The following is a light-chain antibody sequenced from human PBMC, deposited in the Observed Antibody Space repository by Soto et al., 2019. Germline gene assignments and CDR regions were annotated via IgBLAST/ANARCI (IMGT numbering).Light chain of an antibody. V-gene: IGKV1-5*03. Sequence: DIQMTQSPSTLSASVGDRVTITCRASQSISSWLAWYQQKPGKAPKLLIYKASSLESGVPSRFSGSGSGTEFTLTISSLQPDDFATYYCQPYNSWLTFGQGTKLEIK. CDR1: QSISSW. J-gene: IGKJ2*01. CDR3: QPYNSWLT. CDR2: KAS.